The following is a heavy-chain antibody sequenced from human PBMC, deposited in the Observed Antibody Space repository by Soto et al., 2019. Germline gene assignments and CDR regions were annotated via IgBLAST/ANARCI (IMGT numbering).Heavy chain of an antibody. Sequence: PSETLSLTCTVSGGSMSRGDYYWSWIRQPPGKGLEWIGFIYHTGSTYYSPSLKSRVAISVDTSKNQFSLKLSSVTAADTAVYYFGRSPPYGHWYLIPVFGKWGQGTMVTVSS. D-gene: IGHD6-13*01. J-gene: IGHJ3*02. CDR2: IYHTGST. CDR1: GGSMSRGDYY. V-gene: IGHV4-30-4*01. CDR3: GRSPPYGHWYLIPVFGK.